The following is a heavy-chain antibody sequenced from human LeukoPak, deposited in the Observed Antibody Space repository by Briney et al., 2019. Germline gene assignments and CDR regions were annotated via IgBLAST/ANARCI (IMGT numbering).Heavy chain of an antibody. D-gene: IGHD1-14*01. J-gene: IGHJ4*02. CDR1: GFTFGDFA. Sequence: GSLRLSCTASGFTFGDFAMSWFRQPPGKGLEWIGEIYHSGSTNYNPSLKSRVTISVDKSKNQFSLKLSSVTAADTAVYYCARGAYGIGYWGQGTLVTVSS. CDR3: ARGAYGIGY. CDR2: IYHSGST. V-gene: IGHV4-34*01.